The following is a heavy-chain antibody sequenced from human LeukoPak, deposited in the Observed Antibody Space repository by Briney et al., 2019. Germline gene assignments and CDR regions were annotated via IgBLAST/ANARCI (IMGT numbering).Heavy chain of an antibody. V-gene: IGHV4-59*01. J-gene: IGHJ5*02. D-gene: IGHD5-12*01. CDR1: GGSISSYY. CDR3: AVGYSGQTSGNWFDP. CDR2: IYYSGST. Sequence: SETLSLTCTVSGGSISSYYWSWIRQPPGKGLEWIGYIYYSGSTNYNPSLKSRVTISVDTSKNQFSLKLSSVTAADTAVYYCAVGYSGQTSGNWFDPWGQGTLVTVSS.